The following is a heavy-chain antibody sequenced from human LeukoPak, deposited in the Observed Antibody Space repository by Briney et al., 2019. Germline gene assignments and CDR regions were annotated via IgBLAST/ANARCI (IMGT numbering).Heavy chain of an antibody. D-gene: IGHD3-16*01. Sequence: PGRSLRLSCAASGFTFSSYAMHWVRQAPGKGLEWVAVISYDGSNKYYADSVKGRFTISRDNSKNTLYLQMNSLRAEDTAVYYCARDPRLGGAFDIWGQGTMVTVSS. CDR1: GFTFSSYA. V-gene: IGHV3-30*04. CDR2: ISYDGSNK. J-gene: IGHJ3*02. CDR3: ARDPRLGGAFDI.